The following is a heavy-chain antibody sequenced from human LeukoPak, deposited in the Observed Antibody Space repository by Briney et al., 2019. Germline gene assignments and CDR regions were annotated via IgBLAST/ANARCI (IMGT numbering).Heavy chain of an antibody. J-gene: IGHJ4*02. Sequence: SGGSLRLSCAASGFTVSSNYMSWVRQAPGKGLEWVSVIYSGGSTYYADSVKGRFTISRDNSKNTLYLQMNSLRAEDTAVYYCARDSGGYSGYFDYWGQGTLVTVSS. CDR3: ARDSGGYSGYFDY. CDR2: IYSGGST. CDR1: GFTVSSNY. D-gene: IGHD2-15*01. V-gene: IGHV3-53*01.